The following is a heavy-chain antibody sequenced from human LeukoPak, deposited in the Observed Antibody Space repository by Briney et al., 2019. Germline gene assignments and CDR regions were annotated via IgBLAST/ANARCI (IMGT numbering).Heavy chain of an antibody. CDR1: GFTFSSYD. D-gene: IGHD5-18*01. V-gene: IGHV3-13*01. CDR2: IGTAGDT. J-gene: IGHJ4*02. CDR3: ASMRYSYGWGYYFDY. Sequence: PGGSLRLSCAASGFTFSSYDMHWVRQATGKGLEWVSAIGTAGDTYYADSVKGRFAISRDNSKNTLYLQMNSLRAEDTAVYYCASMRYSYGWGYYFDYWGQGTLVTVSS.